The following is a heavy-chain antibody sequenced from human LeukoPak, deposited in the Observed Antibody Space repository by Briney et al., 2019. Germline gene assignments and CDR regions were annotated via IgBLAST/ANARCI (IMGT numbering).Heavy chain of an antibody. CDR2: IKQDRSER. V-gene: IGHV3-7*01. CDR1: GFTFSGFS. D-gene: IGHD3-10*01. CDR3: ARAGSHWHYVY. J-gene: IGHJ4*02. Sequence: PGGSLRLSCAASGFTFSGFSMSWVRKSPTKGLEWVANIKQDRSERYYVDSVKGRFTISRDNAKNSLSLQMNNLRVEDTAVYYCARAGSHWHYVYWGQGTVVTVSS.